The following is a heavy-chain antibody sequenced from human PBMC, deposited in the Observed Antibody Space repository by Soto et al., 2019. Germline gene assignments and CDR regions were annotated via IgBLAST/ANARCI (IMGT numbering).Heavy chain of an antibody. J-gene: IGHJ4*02. CDR2: IYPGDSDT. V-gene: IGHV5-51*01. CDR3: ARLGGLAYCGGDCHTVNN. CDR1: GYSFISYR. D-gene: IGHD2-21*02. Sequence: GESLKISCKGSGYSFISYRIGWVRQMPGKGLEWMGIIYPGDSDTRYSPSFQGQVTISADKPISTAYLQWSSLKASDTAMYYCARLGGLAYCGGDCHTVNNWGQGTQVTVSS.